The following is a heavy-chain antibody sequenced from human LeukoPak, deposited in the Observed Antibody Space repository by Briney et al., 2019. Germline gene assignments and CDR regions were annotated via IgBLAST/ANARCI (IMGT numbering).Heavy chain of an antibody. V-gene: IGHV4-59*01. CDR1: GGSISSYY. Sequence: SETLSLTCTVSGGSISSYYWSWIRQPPGKGLEWIGHIYYSGSTNYNPSLKSRVTISVDRSKNQFSLRLTSVTAADTAVYYCARTDILTGYSPLYGAFDIWGQGTMVTVSS. CDR3: ARTDILTGYSPLYGAFDI. J-gene: IGHJ3*02. CDR2: IYYSGST. D-gene: IGHD3-9*01.